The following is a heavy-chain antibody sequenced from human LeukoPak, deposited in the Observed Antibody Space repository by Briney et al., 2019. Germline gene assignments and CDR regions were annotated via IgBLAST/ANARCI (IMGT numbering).Heavy chain of an antibody. J-gene: IGHJ6*02. Sequence: GASVKVSCKASGYTFTSYGISWVRQAPGQGLEWMGWISAYNGNTNYAQKLQGRVTMTTDTSTSTAYMELRSLRSDDTAVYYCARVDGPRHKTATPNIRNYYYYGMDVWGQGTTVTVSS. CDR3: ARVDGPRHKTATPNIRNYYYYGMDV. CDR1: GYTFTSYG. D-gene: IGHD2-15*01. V-gene: IGHV1-18*01. CDR2: ISAYNGNT.